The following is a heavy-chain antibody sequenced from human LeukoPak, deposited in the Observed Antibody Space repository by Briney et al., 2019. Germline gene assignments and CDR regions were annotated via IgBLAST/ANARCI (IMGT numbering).Heavy chain of an antibody. CDR3: ARGQDTVVTSRDAFDI. V-gene: IGHV3-21*01. J-gene: IGHJ3*02. CDR1: GFTFGDYA. Sequence: PGGSLRLSCTGSGFTFGDYAISWVRQAPGKGLEWVSSISTSSIYIYYADSVKGRFTISRDNAKNSLYLQMNSLRAEDTAVYYCARGQDTVVTSRDAFDIWGQGTMVTVSS. D-gene: IGHD4-23*01. CDR2: ISTSSIYI.